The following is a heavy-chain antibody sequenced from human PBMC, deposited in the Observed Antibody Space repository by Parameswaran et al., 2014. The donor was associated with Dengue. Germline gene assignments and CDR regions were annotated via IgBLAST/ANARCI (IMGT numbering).Heavy chain of an antibody. CDR1: GGSFSGYY. CDR3: ARELGRFLEWSNWFDP. J-gene: IGHJ5*02. D-gene: IGHD3-3*01. Sequence: SETLSLTCAVYGGSFSGYYWSWIRQPPGKGLEWIGEINHSGSTNYNPSLKSRVTISVDTSKNQFSLKLSSVTAADTAVYYCARELGRFLEWSNWFDPWGQGTPVTVSS. CDR2: INHSGST. V-gene: IGHV4-34*01.